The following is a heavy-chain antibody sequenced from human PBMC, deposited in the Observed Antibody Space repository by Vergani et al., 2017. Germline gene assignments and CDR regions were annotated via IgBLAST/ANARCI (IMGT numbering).Heavy chain of an antibody. J-gene: IGHJ3*02. CDR3: ARLSITMIARGAFDI. Sequence: QVQLQESGPGLVKPSETLSLTCTVSGGSISSYYWSWIRQPPGKGLEWIGYIYYRGSTNYNPSLKSRVTISVDTSKNQFSLKLSSVTAADTAVYYCARLSITMIARGAFDIWGQGTMVTVSS. V-gene: IGHV4-59*08. CDR1: GGSISSYY. D-gene: IGHD3-22*01. CDR2: IYYRGST.